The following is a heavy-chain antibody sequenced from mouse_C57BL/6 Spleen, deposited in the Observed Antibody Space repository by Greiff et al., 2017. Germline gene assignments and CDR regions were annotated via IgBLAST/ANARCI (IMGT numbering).Heavy chain of an antibody. V-gene: IGHV1-47*01. CDR2: FHPYNDDT. CDR1: GYTFTTYP. CDR3: ARRNYYGSSAYFDY. Sequence: QVHVKQSGAELVKPGASVTMSCKASGYTFTTYPIEWMKQNHGKSLEWIGNFHPYNDDTKYNEKFKGKATLTVEKSSSTVYLELSRLTSDDSAVYYCARRNYYGSSAYFDYWGQGTTLTVSS. J-gene: IGHJ2*01. D-gene: IGHD1-1*01.